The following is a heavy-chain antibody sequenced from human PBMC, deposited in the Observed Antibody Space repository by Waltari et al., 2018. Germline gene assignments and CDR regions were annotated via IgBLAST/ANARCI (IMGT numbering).Heavy chain of an antibody. V-gene: IGHV4-61*02. CDR1: GGSISSGSYY. CDR3: ARVSRYCSGGSCYSEDY. J-gene: IGHJ4*02. Sequence: QVQLQESGPGLVKPSQTLSLTCTVSGGSISSGSYYWSWIRQPAGKGLGWIGRIYTSGSTNYNPSLKSRVTISGDTSKNQFSLKLSSVTAADTAVYYCARVSRYCSGGSCYSEDYWGQGTLVTVSS. CDR2: IYTSGST. D-gene: IGHD2-15*01.